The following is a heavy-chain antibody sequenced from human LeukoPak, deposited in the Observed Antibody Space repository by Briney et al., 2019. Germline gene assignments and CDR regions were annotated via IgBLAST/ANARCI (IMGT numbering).Heavy chain of an antibody. V-gene: IGHV1-69*13. CDR2: IIPIFGTA. J-gene: IGHJ6*03. Sequence: SVKVSCKASGGTFSSYAISWVRQAPGQGLEWMGGIIPIFGTANYAQKFQGRVTITADESTSTAYMELSSLRSEDTAVYYCARVGYDFWSGYYTGPYYYYYMDVWGKGTTVTASS. D-gene: IGHD3-3*01. CDR3: ARVGYDFWSGYYTGPYYYYYMDV. CDR1: GGTFSSYA.